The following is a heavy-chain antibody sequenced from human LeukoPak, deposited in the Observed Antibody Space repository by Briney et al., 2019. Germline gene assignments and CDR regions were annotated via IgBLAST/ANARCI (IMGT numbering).Heavy chain of an antibody. D-gene: IGHD1-26*01. Sequence: GGSLRLSCAASGFTFSSYAMHWVRQAPGKGLEWVAVISYDGSNKYYADSVKGRFTISRDNSKNTLYLQMNSLRAEDTAVYYCARDEMGAVNNWFDPWGQGTLVTVS. CDR2: ISYDGSNK. CDR1: GFTFSSYA. V-gene: IGHV3-30*04. J-gene: IGHJ5*02. CDR3: ARDEMGAVNNWFDP.